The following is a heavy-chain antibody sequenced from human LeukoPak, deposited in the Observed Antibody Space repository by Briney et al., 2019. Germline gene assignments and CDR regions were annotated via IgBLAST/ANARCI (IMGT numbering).Heavy chain of an antibody. V-gene: IGHV1-2*02. Sequence: ASVKVSCKASGYTFTGYYMHWVRQAPGQGLEWMGWINPNSGGTNYAQKFQGRVTMTRDTSISTAYMELSSLRSEDTAVYYCTTDWNFWSGYYGYWGQGTLVTVSS. D-gene: IGHD3-3*01. J-gene: IGHJ4*02. CDR2: INPNSGGT. CDR3: TTDWNFWSGYYGY. CDR1: GYTFTGYY.